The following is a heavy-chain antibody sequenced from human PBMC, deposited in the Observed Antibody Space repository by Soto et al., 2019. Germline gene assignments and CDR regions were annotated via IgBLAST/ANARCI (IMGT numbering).Heavy chain of an antibody. D-gene: IGHD3-16*01. Sequence: GGSQILPYAASGCNFSDYGIHWVRQAPGKGLEWVAVIWNDGSNKYYGASVKGRFTISRDNYKNTLYLHMNSLRADDTAVYYCARAVGPFDYWGQETLVTVSS. V-gene: IGHV3-33*01. CDR3: ARAVGPFDY. CDR2: IWNDGSNK. J-gene: IGHJ4*02. CDR1: GCNFSDYG.